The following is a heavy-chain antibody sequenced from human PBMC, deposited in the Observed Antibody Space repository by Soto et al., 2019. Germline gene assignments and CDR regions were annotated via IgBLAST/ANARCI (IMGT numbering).Heavy chain of an antibody. D-gene: IGHD3-22*01. CDR3: ARRLYYDSSGFEGGGMDV. Sequence: SETLSLTCTVSGGSISSSSYYWGWIRQPPGKRQEGIGSSYYSGSTYYNPSLKSRVTISVDTSKNQFSLKLSSVTAADSAVYYCARRLYYDSSGFEGGGMDVWGQGTTVS. J-gene: IGHJ6*02. CDR2: SYYSGST. CDR1: GGSISSSSYY. V-gene: IGHV4-39*01.